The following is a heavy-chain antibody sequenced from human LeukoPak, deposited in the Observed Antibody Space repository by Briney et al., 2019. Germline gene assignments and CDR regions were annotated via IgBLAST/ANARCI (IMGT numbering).Heavy chain of an antibody. V-gene: IGHV4-31*03. CDR1: GGSISSGGYY. CDR3: ARDWGTYFDY. J-gene: IGHJ4*02. D-gene: IGHD7-27*01. CDR2: IYYSGST. Sequence: KPSETLSLTCTVSGGSISSGGYYWSWIRQHPGKGLEWIGYIYYSGSTYYNPSLESRLTMSVDTSKNQFSLHLTSVTAADTAVYYCARDWGTYFDYWGQGTLVTVSS.